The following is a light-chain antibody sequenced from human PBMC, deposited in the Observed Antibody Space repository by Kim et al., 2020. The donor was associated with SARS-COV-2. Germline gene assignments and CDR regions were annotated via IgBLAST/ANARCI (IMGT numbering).Light chain of an antibody. CDR1: QSIGTW. CDR3: QQYHTDST. J-gene: IGKJ4*01. V-gene: IGKV1-5*03. CDR2: KAT. Sequence: SSTVGDSVTITCWARQSIGTWLAWHQQTPGKAPKLLIDKATNVESGVPSRCSGSASGTEFTLTSGSLQHDDFATYYCQQYHTDSTFGGGTKVDIK.